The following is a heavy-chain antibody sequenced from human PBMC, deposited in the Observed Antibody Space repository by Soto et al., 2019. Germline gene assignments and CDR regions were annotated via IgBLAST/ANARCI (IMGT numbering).Heavy chain of an antibody. CDR3: ARRGGYSKGYNYFYMDV. Sequence: PSETLSLTCTVSGGSTNSYYWSWIRQPPGKGLEWIGSIYFRGNTNYSPPHKSRVTISIDTSKNQSSLKLTSVTAADTAVYYCARRGGYSKGYNYFYMDVWGKGTTVTVSS. D-gene: IGHD5-18*01. V-gene: IGHV4-59*12. J-gene: IGHJ6*03. CDR2: IYFRGNT. CDR1: GGSTNSYY.